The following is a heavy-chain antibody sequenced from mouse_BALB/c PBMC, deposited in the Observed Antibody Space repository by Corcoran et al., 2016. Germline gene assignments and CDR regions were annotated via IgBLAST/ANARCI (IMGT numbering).Heavy chain of an antibody. Sequence: QVQLQQSGAELVKPGASVKLSCKASGYTFTSYDINWVKQRPEQGLEWIGWIFPGDGSTKYNEKFKGKATLTTDKSSSTAYMQLSRLTSEDSAVYFCARITTASYWYVDVWGAGTTVTVSS. CDR2: IFPGDGST. V-gene: IGHV1-85*01. CDR3: ARITTASYWYVDV. CDR1: GYTFTSYD. J-gene: IGHJ1*01. D-gene: IGHD1-2*01.